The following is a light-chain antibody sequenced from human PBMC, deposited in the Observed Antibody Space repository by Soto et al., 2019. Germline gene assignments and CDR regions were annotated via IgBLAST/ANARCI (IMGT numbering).Light chain of an antibody. CDR3: QQYGSSYT. CDR1: QSVSSSY. V-gene: IGKV3-20*01. J-gene: IGKJ2*01. Sequence: EIVLTQSPGPLSVSPGERATLSCRASQSVSSSYLAWYQQKPGQAPRLLMYGAASRATGIPDRFSGSGSGTDFTLTISRLEPEDFAVYYCQQYGSSYTFGQGTKLEIK. CDR2: GAA.